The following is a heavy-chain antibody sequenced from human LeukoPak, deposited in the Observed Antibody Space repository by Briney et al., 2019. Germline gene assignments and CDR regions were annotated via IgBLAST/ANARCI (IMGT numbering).Heavy chain of an antibody. CDR2: MNPNSGNT. D-gene: IGHD3-3*01. Sequence: ASVKVSCKASGYTFTSYDINWVRQATGQGLEWMGWMNPNSGNTGCAQKFQGRVTITRNTSISTAYMELSSLRSEDTAVYYCARGGRGGVLRFLEWSDYWGQGTLVTVSS. J-gene: IGHJ4*02. V-gene: IGHV1-8*03. CDR3: ARGGRGGVLRFLEWSDY. CDR1: GYTFTSYD.